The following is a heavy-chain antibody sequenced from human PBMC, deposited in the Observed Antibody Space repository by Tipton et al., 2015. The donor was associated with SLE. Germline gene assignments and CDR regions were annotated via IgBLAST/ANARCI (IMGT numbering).Heavy chain of an antibody. D-gene: IGHD2-21*01. V-gene: IGHV4-34*01. CDR3: ARDNIVVEIAKGAFDI. J-gene: IGHJ3*02. CDR1: GGSFSGYY. Sequence: TLSLTCAVYGGSFSGYYWSWIRQPPGKGLEWIGSIYYSGSTYYNPSLKSRVTISVDTSKNQFSLRLSSVTAADTAVYYCARDNIVVEIAKGAFDIWGQGTMVTVSS. CDR2: IYYSGST.